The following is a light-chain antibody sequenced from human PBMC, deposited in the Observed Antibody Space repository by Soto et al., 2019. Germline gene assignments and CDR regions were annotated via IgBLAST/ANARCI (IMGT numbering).Light chain of an antibody. V-gene: IGKV1-5*01. CDR2: DAS. CDR3: QHYSTVWA. J-gene: IGKJ1*01. CDR1: QSISDR. Sequence: DIQMTQSPSTLSSSVGDRVTLTCRASQSISDRLAWYQRKPGKAPKLRIFDASSLESGVPSRLSGSGSGTEFTLTISSMQPDDFATYYCQHYSTVWAFGQGTKVDIK.